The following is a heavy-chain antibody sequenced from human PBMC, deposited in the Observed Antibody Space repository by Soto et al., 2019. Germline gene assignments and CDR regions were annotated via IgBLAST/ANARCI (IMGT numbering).Heavy chain of an antibody. D-gene: IGHD1-26*01. Sequence: GGSLRLSCAASGFTFSSYAMHWVRQAPGKGLEWVAVISYDGSNKYYADSVKGRSTISRDNSKNTLYLQMNSLRAEDTAVYYCARDDENRSGSYFVYWGQGTLVTVSS. J-gene: IGHJ4*02. CDR1: GFTFSSYA. CDR2: ISYDGSNK. CDR3: ARDDENRSGSYFVY. V-gene: IGHV3-30-3*01.